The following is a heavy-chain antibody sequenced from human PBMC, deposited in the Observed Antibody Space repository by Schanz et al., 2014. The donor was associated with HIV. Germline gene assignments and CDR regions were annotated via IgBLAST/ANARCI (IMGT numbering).Heavy chain of an antibody. Sequence: EVQLVESGGGLVKPGRSLRLSCTASGFTFGDYPMSWLRQAPGKGLEWEGFIKSKAYGGTPEYAASVTGRFTISRDDSKNSVYLQMNSLNIEDTAVYYCRGYRFYYGVDFWGQGTTVTVS. CDR1: GFTFGDYP. J-gene: IGHJ6*02. D-gene: IGHD5-18*01. CDR2: IKSKAYGGTP. CDR3: RGYRFYYGVDF. V-gene: IGHV3-49*05.